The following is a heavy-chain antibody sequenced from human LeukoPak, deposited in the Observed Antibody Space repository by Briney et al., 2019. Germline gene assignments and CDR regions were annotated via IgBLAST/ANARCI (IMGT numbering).Heavy chain of an antibody. J-gene: IGHJ4*02. V-gene: IGHV3-30-3*01. Sequence: GGSLRLSCAASGFTFSSYAMHWVRQAPGKGLEWVAVISYDGSNKYYADSVKGRFTISRDNSKNTLYLQMNSLRDEDTAVYYCARDRTSDALFDYWGQGTLVTVSS. CDR3: ARDRTSDALFDY. CDR1: GFTFSSYA. D-gene: IGHD2-2*01. CDR2: ISYDGSNK.